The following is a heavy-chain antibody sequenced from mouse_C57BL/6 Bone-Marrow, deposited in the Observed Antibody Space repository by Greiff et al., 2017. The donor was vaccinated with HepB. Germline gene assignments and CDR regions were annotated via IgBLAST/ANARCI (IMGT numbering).Heavy chain of an antibody. Sequence: QVQLQQSGAELVKPGASVKLSCKASGYTFTSYWMQWVKQRPGQGLEWIGEIDPSDSYTNYNQKFKGKATLTVDTSSSTAYMQLSSLTSEDSAVYYCASREDYYGSSWYFDVWGTGTTVTVSS. CDR2: IDPSDSYT. CDR1: GYTFTSYW. J-gene: IGHJ1*03. V-gene: IGHV1-50*01. D-gene: IGHD1-1*01. CDR3: ASREDYYGSSWYFDV.